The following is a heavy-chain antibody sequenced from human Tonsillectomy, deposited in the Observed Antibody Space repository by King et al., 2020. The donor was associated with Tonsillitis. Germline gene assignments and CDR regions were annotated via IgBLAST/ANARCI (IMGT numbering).Heavy chain of an antibody. J-gene: IGHJ3*02. Sequence: VQLVESGGGLVQPGGSLKLSCAASGFTFSSYAMSWVRQAPGKGLEWFPAISGSGGSTYSADSVKGRFTISRDNSKNTLYLQMNSLRAEDTAVYYCAKCLWFGELRSAFDIWGQGTMVTVSS. CDR1: GFTFSSYA. D-gene: IGHD3-10*01. CDR2: ISGSGGST. CDR3: AKCLWFGELRSAFDI. V-gene: IGHV3-23*04.